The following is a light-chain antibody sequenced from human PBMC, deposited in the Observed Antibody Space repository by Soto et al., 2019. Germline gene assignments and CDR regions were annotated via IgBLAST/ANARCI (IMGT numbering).Light chain of an antibody. J-gene: IGKJ1*01. V-gene: IGKV1-39*01. CDR3: QQTSSAPRT. CDR2: ATS. Sequence: DIQMSQSPSSLSASVGDRVTIACRASQTINNSLNWYQQTPGRAPKLLIYATSLLQTGVPSRFSGSGSGTDFTLTISSLQPEDFATYDCQQTSSAPRTFGPGTKVDIK. CDR1: QTINNS.